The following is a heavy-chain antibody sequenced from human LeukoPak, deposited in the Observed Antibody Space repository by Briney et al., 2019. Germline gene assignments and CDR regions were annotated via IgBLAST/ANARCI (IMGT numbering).Heavy chain of an antibody. V-gene: IGHV3-30-3*01. J-gene: IGHJ5*02. CDR2: ISYDGSNK. CDR3: AREKSVGSAYWFDP. CDR1: GFTFSSYA. D-gene: IGHD1-26*01. Sequence: GGSLRLSCAASGFTFSSYAMHWVRQAPGKGLEWVAVISYDGSNKYYADSVKDRFTISRDNSKNTLYLQMNSLRAEDTAVYYCAREKSVGSAYWFDPWGQGTLVTVSS.